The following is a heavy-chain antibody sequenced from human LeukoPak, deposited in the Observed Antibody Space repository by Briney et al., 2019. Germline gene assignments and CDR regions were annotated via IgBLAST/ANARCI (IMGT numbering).Heavy chain of an antibody. Sequence: GALRLSCAASGFTFTTYWMTWVRQAPGKGLERAATLNPDGSAMRYVDSVKGRFTISRDNAMNTLYLQMNSLRAEDSGLYYCTRDMQGSRLYLVGSQNDWGQGTLVTVSS. CDR2: LNPDGSAM. V-gene: IGHV3-7*01. CDR1: GFTFTTYW. D-gene: IGHD1-26*01. J-gene: IGHJ4*02. CDR3: TRDMQGSRLYLVGSQND.